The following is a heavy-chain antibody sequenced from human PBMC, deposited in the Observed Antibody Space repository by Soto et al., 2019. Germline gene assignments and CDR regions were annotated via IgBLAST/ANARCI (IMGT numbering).Heavy chain of an antibody. CDR2: SYYRGNT. J-gene: IGHJ4*02. D-gene: IGHD3-9*01. V-gene: IGHV4-39*01. CDR1: GDSINSDNYY. Sequence: QLQLQESGPGLVKPSETLSLTCSVSGDSINSDNYYWGWVRQPPGKGLEWLGSSYYRGNTHYNPSLKNRVTISLDKSKSQFSIKLNSVTAAASAVYFCARLEGLATISYYFDYWGQGTLVTVSS. CDR3: ARLEGLATISYYFDY.